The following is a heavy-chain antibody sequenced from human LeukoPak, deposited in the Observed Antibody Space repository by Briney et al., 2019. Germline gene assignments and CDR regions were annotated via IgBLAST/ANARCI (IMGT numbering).Heavy chain of an antibody. CDR2: SIPMFGTA. D-gene: IGHD6-13*01. Sequence: PLKPSSKPSVAIFSPYAISWAPQAAGQGLEWRGGSIPMFGTAKYAQTFPGRVTVTADESTSTAYIKLSRLRSEGTAVYHCARGSPSDSSSWYVYYYYMDVWGKGTTVTVSS. CDR3: ARGSPSDSSSWYVYYYYMDV. V-gene: IGHV1-69*01. J-gene: IGHJ6*03. CDR1: VAIFSPYA.